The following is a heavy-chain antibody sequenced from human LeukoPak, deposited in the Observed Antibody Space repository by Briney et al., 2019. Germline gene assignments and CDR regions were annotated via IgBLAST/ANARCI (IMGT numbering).Heavy chain of an antibody. Sequence: SETLSLTCTVSGYTVETGYYWAWLRQPPGKGLEWIGIIYRSATTYYNPSLKSRVLISMDMSKNDVSLSLTSVTAADTAVYYCAREWATYHNWYDPWGQGTLVIVSS. D-gene: IGHD1-26*01. CDR1: GYTVETGYY. CDR3: AREWATYHNWYDP. V-gene: IGHV4-38-2*02. CDR2: IYRSATT. J-gene: IGHJ5*02.